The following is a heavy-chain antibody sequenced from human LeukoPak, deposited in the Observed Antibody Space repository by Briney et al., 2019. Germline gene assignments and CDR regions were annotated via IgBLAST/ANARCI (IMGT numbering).Heavy chain of an antibody. CDR3: TTYWYGSSWLLFDY. D-gene: IGHD6-13*01. J-gene: IGHJ4*02. Sequence: PGGSLRLSCAASGFTFSNAWMSWVRQAPGKGLEWVGRIKSKTDGGTTDYAAPVKGRFTISRDDSKNTLYLQMNSLKTEDTAVYYCTTYWYGSSWLLFDYWGQGTLVTVSS. V-gene: IGHV3-15*01. CDR2: IKSKTDGGTT. CDR1: GFTFSNAW.